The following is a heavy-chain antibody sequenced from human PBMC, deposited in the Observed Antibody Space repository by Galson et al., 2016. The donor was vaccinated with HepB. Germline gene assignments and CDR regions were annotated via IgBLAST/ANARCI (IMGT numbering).Heavy chain of an antibody. D-gene: IGHD4-17*01. J-gene: IGHJ6*02. CDR1: GYRLTDYW. V-gene: IGHV5-10-1*01. Sequence: QSGAEVKEPGESLRISCQGSGYRLTDYWITWVRQVPGKGLQWMGRIDPDDSYTNYSPSFQGHVTILVDKSINTAYLQWSTLKASDTAIYYCARALEYGSRNYYDYYAMDVWGPGTTVSV. CDR3: ARALEYGSRNYYDYYAMDV. CDR2: IDPDDSYT.